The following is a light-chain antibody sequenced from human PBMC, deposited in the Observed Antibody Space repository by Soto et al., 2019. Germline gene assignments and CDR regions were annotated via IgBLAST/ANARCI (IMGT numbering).Light chain of an antibody. CDR2: WAS. Sequence: DIVMTQSPDSLAVSLGERATINCKSSQSVLYSSNNKNYLAWYQQRPGQPPKLLIYWASTRESGVPDRFSCSGSGTYSALNFASPQAEDVSVYYGQQYESNPPTFGQGTKVE. CDR3: QQYESNPPT. V-gene: IGKV4-1*01. CDR1: QSVLYSSNNKNY. J-gene: IGKJ2*01.